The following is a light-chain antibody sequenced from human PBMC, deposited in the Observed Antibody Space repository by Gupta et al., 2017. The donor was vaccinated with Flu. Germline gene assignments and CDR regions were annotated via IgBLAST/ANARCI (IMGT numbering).Light chain of an antibody. J-gene: IGKJ4*01. CDR1: QSGSSRS. V-gene: IGKV3-20*01. CDR2: GAS. Sequence: DIVLTQSPGPMSVSPGEGATLYCRASQSGSSRSLAWYQQKPGQAPRLLINGASNRATGIPDMFSGSGSGTYFTLTINRLEPEDFAVFYCQQYGSAPFTFGGGTKVEIK. CDR3: QQYGSAPFT.